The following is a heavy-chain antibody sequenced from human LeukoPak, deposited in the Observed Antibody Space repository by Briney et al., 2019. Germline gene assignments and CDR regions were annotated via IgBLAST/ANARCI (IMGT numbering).Heavy chain of an antibody. J-gene: IGHJ4*02. V-gene: IGHV1-8*01. CDR3: ARAPYSGGWEGGGYYFDY. CDR1: GYTFTSYD. Sequence: ASVKVSCKASGYTFTSYDINWVRQATGQGLEWMGWMNPNSGNTGYAQKFQGRGTMTRNTSISTAYMELSSLRSEDTAVYYWARAPYSGGWEGGGYYFDYWGQGPLFTVSS. CDR2: MNPNSGNT. D-gene: IGHD1-26*01.